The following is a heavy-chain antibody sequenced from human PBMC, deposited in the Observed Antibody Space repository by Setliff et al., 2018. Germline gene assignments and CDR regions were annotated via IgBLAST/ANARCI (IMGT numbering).Heavy chain of an antibody. Sequence: SETLSLTCTVSGGSISSGGYYWSWIRQHPGKGLEWIGSIYHRGSTYYNPSLKSRVTMSVDTSKSHFSLRLSSVTAADTAVYYCARMAVRVASRPSSPLEYYYYMDFWGKGATVTVSS. CDR2: IYHRGST. CDR3: ARMAVRVASRPSSPLEYYYYMDF. D-gene: IGHD6-6*01. CDR1: GGSISSGGYY. V-gene: IGHV4-39*02. J-gene: IGHJ6*03.